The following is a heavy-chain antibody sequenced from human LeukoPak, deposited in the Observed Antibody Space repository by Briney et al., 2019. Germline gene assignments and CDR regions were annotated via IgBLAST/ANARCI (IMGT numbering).Heavy chain of an antibody. J-gene: IGHJ4*02. CDR1: GGSISNSNYY. V-gene: IGHV4-39*07. D-gene: IGHD3-22*01. CDR2: VYYSGST. CDR3: ARGSHSRSYTAFDS. Sequence: KSSETLSLTCSVSGGSISNSNYYWNWIRQSPGKGLEWIGNVYYSGSTYYNPSLKSRVTISVDTSTNQFSLKLSSVIAADTAVYYCARGSHSRSYTAFDSWGQGTLVTVSS.